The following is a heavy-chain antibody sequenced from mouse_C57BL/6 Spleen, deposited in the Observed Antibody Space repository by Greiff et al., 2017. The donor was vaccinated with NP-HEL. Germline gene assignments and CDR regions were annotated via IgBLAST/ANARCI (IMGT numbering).Heavy chain of an antibody. D-gene: IGHD3-3*01. J-gene: IGHJ2*01. CDR2: IDPSDSET. Sequence: QVQLQQPGAELVRPGSSVKLSCKASGYTFTSYWMHWVKQRPIQGLEWIGNIDPSDSETHYNQKFKDKATLTVDKSSTTDYMQLSSLTSEDTAVYYGARGDRLYFDYWGQGTPLTVSS. CDR1: GYTFTSYW. CDR3: ARGDRLYFDY. V-gene: IGHV1-52*01.